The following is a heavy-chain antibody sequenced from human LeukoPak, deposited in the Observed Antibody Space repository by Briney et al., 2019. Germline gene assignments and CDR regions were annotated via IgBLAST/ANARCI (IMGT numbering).Heavy chain of an antibody. J-gene: IGHJ3*01. V-gene: IGHV7-4-1*02. CDR2: INTNTRTP. CDR1: GYTFTKYA. D-gene: IGHD3-22*01. Sequence: GASVKVSCKASGYTFTKYAINWVRQAPGQGLEWMGWINTNTRTPTYAQDFTGQIVFSLDTSVSTAYLQISGLKAEDSAVYYCARGGFESRWACDVWGQGTVVTVSS. CDR3: ARGGFESRWACDV.